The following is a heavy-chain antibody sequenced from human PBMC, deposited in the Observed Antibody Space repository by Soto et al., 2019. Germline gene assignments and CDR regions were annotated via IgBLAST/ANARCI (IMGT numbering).Heavy chain of an antibody. CDR2: ISAYNGNT. CDR1: GYTFTSYG. V-gene: IGHV1-18*01. D-gene: IGHD3-22*01. CDR3: VRAPSIYYYDSSGSRIVDY. J-gene: IGHJ4*02. Sequence: ASVKVSCKASGYTFTSYGISWVRQAPGQRLEWMGWISAYNGNTNYAQKIQGRVTMTTDTSTSTAYMELRSLRSDDTAVYYCVRAPSIYYYDSSGSRIVDYWGQGTLVTVSS.